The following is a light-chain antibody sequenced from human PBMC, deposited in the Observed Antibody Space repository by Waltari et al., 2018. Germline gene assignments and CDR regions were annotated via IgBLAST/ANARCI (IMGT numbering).Light chain of an antibody. V-gene: IGLV1-47*01. CDR3: ASWDGSLSGRV. CDR1: SSNLGSNY. J-gene: IGLJ3*02. Sequence: QSVLTQPPSASGPPGQRVLIPCSGSSSNLGSNYVYWYQQIPGTAPKLLIYKNDQRPSGVPDRFSGSKSGTSASLAISGLRSEDEADYFCASWDGSLSGRVFGGGTKLTVL. CDR2: KND.